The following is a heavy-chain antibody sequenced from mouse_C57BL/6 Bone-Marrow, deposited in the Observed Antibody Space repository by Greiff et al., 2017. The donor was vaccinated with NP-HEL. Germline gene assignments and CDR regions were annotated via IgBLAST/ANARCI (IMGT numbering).Heavy chain of an antibody. CDR2: ISYDGSN. CDR1: GYSITSGYY. V-gene: IGHV3-6*01. Sequence: ESGPGLVKPSQSLSLTCSVTGYSITSGYYWNWIRQFPGNKLEWMGYISYDGSNNYNPSLKNRISITRDTSKNQFFLKLNSVTTEDTATYYCARWDYGSRTFAYWGQGTLVTVSA. D-gene: IGHD1-1*01. J-gene: IGHJ3*01. CDR3: ARWDYGSRTFAY.